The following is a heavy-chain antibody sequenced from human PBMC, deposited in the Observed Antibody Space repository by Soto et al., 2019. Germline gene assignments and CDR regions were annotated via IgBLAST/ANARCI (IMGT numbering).Heavy chain of an antibody. J-gene: IGHJ6*02. CDR1: GDSITTSGYY. CDR2: IYYSGST. CDR3: ARLRVIYYYYYYGMDV. Sequence: SEILSLTCNVSGDSITTSGYYWGWIRQPPGKGLEWIGSIYYSGSTYYNPSLKSRVTISVDTSKNQFSLKLSSVTAADTVVYYCARLRVIYYYYYYGMDVWGQGTTVTVSS. V-gene: IGHV4-39*01.